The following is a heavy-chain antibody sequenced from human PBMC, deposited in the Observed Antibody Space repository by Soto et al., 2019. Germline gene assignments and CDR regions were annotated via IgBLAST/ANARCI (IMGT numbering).Heavy chain of an antibody. CDR3: ARLPTGYQNWFDT. Sequence: LEIHPVTTSVAEGSSVNNDHSWSRNRKPPGKGLEWMGNIHCRGDTYFNPSIGSRLSMSVDTSKNQFSLKLTSVTAADTAVYYCARLPTGYQNWFDTSGQGPLVTVYS. CDR2: IHCRGDT. V-gene: IGHV4-39*01. J-gene: IGHJ5*02. CDR1: EGSSVNNDHS. D-gene: IGHD3-16*02.